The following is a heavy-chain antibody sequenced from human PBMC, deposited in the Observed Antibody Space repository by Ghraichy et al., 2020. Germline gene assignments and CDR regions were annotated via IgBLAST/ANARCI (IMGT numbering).Heavy chain of an antibody. V-gene: IGHV3-7*01. CDR2: IKQDGSEK. CDR3: AREVRQLLVYFDL. CDR1: GFTFSSYW. Sequence: GGSLRLSCAASGFTFSSYWMSWVRQAPGKGLEWVANIKQDGSEKYYVDSVKGRFTISRDNAKNSLYLQMNSLRAEDTAVYYCAREVRQLLVYFDLWGRGTLVTVSS. J-gene: IGHJ2*01. D-gene: IGHD6-19*01.